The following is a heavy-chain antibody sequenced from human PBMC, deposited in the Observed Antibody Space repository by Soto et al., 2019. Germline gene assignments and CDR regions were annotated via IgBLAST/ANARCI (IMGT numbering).Heavy chain of an antibody. D-gene: IGHD2-21*02. Sequence: TSETLTLTCTVSGGSISSYYWSWIRQPPGKGLEWIGYIYYSGSTNYNPSLKSRVTISVDTSKNQFSLKLSSVTAADTAVYYCARGGSVVTSQPYNWFDPWGQGTLVTVSS. CDR2: IYYSGST. J-gene: IGHJ5*02. CDR3: ARGGSVVTSQPYNWFDP. V-gene: IGHV4-59*01. CDR1: GGSISSYY.